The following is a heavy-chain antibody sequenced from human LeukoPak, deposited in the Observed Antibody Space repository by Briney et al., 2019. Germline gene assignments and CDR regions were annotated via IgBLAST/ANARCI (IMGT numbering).Heavy chain of an antibody. CDR2: MNPNSGNT. Sequence: ASVKVSCKASGYTFTSYDINWVRQATGQGLEWMGWMNPNSGNTGYAQKFQGRVTMTRNTSISTAYMELSSLRSEDTAVYYCARHYYDSSGYYSSGYWGQGTLVTVSS. D-gene: IGHD3-22*01. CDR3: ARHYYDSSGYYSSGY. V-gene: IGHV1-8*01. J-gene: IGHJ4*02. CDR1: GYTFTSYD.